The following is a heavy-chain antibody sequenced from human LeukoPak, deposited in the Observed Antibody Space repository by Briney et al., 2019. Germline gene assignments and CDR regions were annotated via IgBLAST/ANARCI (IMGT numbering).Heavy chain of an antibody. D-gene: IGHD4-23*01. CDR2: IYYIGTT. Sequence: SETLSLTCTVSAGSVSSGNYYWHWIRQPPGEGLEWIGFIYYIGTTNYNPSLKSRVTIPVDTSKNHFSLKLTSVTAADTAVYYCARAYGPNSPLYWGQGTLVTVSS. J-gene: IGHJ4*02. V-gene: IGHV4-61*03. CDR1: AGSVSSGNYY. CDR3: ARAYGPNSPLY.